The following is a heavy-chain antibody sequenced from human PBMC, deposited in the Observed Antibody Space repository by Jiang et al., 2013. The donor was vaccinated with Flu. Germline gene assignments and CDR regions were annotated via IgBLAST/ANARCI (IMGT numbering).Heavy chain of an antibody. CDR2: IKQDGSEK. V-gene: IGHV3-7*03. J-gene: IGHJ4*02. Sequence: GLVKPGGSLRLSCAASGFTFSNAWMSWVRQAPGKGLEWVANIKQDGSEKYYVDSVKGRFTISRDNAKNSLYLQMNSLRAEDTAVYYCARDTSGFDYWGQGTLVTVSS. CDR1: GFTFSNAW. CDR3: ARDTSGFDY.